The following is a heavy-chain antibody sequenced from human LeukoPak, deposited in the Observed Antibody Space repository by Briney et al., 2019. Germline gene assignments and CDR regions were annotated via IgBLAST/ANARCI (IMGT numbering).Heavy chain of an antibody. Sequence: GGSLRLSCAASGLTVSSNCMSWVRQAPGKGLERVSFIYSGGNTYYADSVKGRFTISRDNSKNMLYLQMNSLRAEDTAVYYCANGVVIAAARGYMDVGGKGTTVTVSS. D-gene: IGHD6-13*01. CDR2: IYSGGNT. CDR3: ANGVVIAAARGYMDV. CDR1: GLTVSSNC. J-gene: IGHJ6*03. V-gene: IGHV3-53*05.